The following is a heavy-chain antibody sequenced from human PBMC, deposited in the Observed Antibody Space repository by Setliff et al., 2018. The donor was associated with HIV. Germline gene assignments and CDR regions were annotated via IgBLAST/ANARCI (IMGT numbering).Heavy chain of an antibody. D-gene: IGHD3-22*01. J-gene: IGHJ4*02. V-gene: IGHV1-46*01. Sequence: ASVKVSCKASGYTFINNYIHWVRQAPGQGLEWMGIINPSGGSAAYAEKFRGRVTMTSDTSTNTVHMELRSLRSEETAVFYCARDGGDGSGYYYADYWGQGTLVTVSS. CDR3: ARDGGDGSGYYYADY. CDR1: GYTFINNY. CDR2: INPSGGSA.